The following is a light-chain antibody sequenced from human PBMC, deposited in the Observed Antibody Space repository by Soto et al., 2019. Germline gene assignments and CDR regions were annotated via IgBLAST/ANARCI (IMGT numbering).Light chain of an antibody. CDR1: QSVSSS. V-gene: IGKV3-11*01. Sequence: EIVLTQSPATLSLSPGERATLSCRASQSVSSSLAWYQQKPGQAPRLLIYGASNRATAIPARFSGSGSGTDFTLTISSLEPEDFAVYYCQQRSSWPPGFTFSPGTRVDIK. CDR2: GAS. J-gene: IGKJ3*01. CDR3: QQRSSWPPGFT.